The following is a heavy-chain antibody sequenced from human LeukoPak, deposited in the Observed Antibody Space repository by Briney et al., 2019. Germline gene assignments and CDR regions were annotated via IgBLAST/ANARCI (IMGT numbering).Heavy chain of an antibody. D-gene: IGHD4-11*01. CDR1: GGSISGALYS. J-gene: IGHJ4*02. Sequence: SETLSLTCSVSGGSISGALYSRLWIRQTPGKGLEWIGYIYYSGSTYYNPSLKSRVTISVDTSKNQFSLKLSSVTAADTAVYYCARPNDFYSNSPFDYWGQGTLVTVSS. CDR3: ARPNDFYSNSPFDY. V-gene: IGHV4-31*03. CDR2: IYYSGST.